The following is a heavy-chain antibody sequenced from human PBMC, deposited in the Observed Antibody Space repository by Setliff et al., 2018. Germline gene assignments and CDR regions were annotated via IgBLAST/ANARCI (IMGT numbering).Heavy chain of an antibody. V-gene: IGHV1-18*01. Sequence: ASVKVSCKTSGYSFTSYGISWVRQAPGKGFEWMGWIGPYNGNTYYAQKFQGRVAITTDTSTSTAYMELRSLRSDDTAVYYCAKGGNITWETYYYYGMDVWGQGTTVTVSS. CDR1: GYSFTSYG. D-gene: IGHD1-20*01. CDR2: IGPYNGNT. J-gene: IGHJ6*02. CDR3: AKGGNITWETYYYYGMDV.